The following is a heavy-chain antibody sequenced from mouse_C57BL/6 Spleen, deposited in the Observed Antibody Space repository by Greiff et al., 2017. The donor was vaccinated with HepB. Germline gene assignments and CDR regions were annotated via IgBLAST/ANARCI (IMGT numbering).Heavy chain of an antibody. CDR2: IDPDTGDT. V-gene: IGHV1-15*01. D-gene: IGHD1-1*01. Sequence: QVQLQQSGAELVRPGASVTLSCKASGYTFTDYEMHWVKQTPVHGLEWIGAIDPDTGDTAYNQKFKGKAILTADKSSSTAYMELRSLTSEDSAVYYGTRWERMEGSDYFDYWGQGTTLTVSS. CDR1: GYTFTDYE. CDR3: TRWERMEGSDYFDY. J-gene: IGHJ2*01.